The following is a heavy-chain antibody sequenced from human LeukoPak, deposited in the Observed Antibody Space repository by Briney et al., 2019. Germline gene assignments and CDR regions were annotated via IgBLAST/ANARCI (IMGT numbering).Heavy chain of an antibody. CDR2: IKHDGSEK. CDR3: ATDRGLR. J-gene: IGHJ6*04. V-gene: IGHV3-7*03. CDR1: GLTFSDYW. Sequence: PGGSLRLSCAASGLTFSDYWMYWVRQAPGKGLEWVANIKHDGSEKYYVDSVKGRCTISRDNAKNSLYLQMNSLRVEDTAVYYCATDRGLRWGKGTTVTVSS.